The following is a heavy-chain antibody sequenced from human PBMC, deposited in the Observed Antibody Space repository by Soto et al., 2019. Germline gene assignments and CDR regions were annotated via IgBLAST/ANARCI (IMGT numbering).Heavy chain of an antibody. CDR1: GGSFSGYY. D-gene: IGHD2-15*01. Sequence: SETLSLTCAVYGGSFSGYYWSWIRQPPGKGLEWIGEINHSGSTNYNPSLKSRVTISVDTSKNQYSLKLSSVTAADTAVYYCARGMGGRVAARNFGIVDYWGQGTLVTVSS. CDR2: INHSGST. V-gene: IGHV4-34*01. CDR3: ARGMGGRVAARNFGIVDY. J-gene: IGHJ4*02.